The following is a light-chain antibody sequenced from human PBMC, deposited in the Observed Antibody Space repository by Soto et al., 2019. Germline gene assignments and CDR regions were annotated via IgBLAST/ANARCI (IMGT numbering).Light chain of an antibody. CDR2: EVS. CDR1: SSDVGCYNY. CDR3: SSRTSSITYV. V-gene: IGLV2-14*01. Sequence: QSGLTQPAPVSGSPGQAITISCTGTSSDVGCYNYVSWYQQHPGKAPKLMIYEVSNRPSGISSRFSGSKSGNTASLTISGLQAEDEADYYCSSRTSSITYVFGTGTKVTVL. J-gene: IGLJ1*01.